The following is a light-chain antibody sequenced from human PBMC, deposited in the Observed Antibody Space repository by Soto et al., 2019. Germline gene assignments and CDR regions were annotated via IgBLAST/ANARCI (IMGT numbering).Light chain of an antibody. CDR3: QQYNNWPRT. V-gene: IGKV3-15*01. Sequence: EIVMTQSPATLSVSPGERATLSCRASQSVRSNLAWYQQRPGQAPRLLIYGASTRATGFPARFSGSGSGTEFILTISSLQSEDFAVYYCQQYNNWPRTFGQGTKV. CDR1: QSVRSN. CDR2: GAS. J-gene: IGKJ1*01.